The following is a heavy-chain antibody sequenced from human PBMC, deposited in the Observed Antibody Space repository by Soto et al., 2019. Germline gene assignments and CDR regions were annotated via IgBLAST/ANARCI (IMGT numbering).Heavy chain of an antibody. D-gene: IGHD2-15*01. J-gene: IGHJ6*03. V-gene: IGHV4-31*03. CDR2: MEHSGSS. CDR1: GGFISSGDYY. Sequence: QVQLQESGPGLVKPSQTLSLTCTVSGGFISSGDYYWNWIRQLPGKGLEWIGYMEHSGSSFYNPSLKGRVALALDTSKNQFSLKLNSVTAADTAVYYCAREVVAATVDFYYYDIDFWGKGTTVTVSS. CDR3: AREVVAATVDFYYYDIDF.